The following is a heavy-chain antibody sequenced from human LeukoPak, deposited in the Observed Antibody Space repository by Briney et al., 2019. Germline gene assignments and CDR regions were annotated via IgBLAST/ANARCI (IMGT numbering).Heavy chain of an antibody. Sequence: GGSLRLSCAASGFTSSTYGMNWVRQAPGKGLEWVSSISSSSSHIYYADSVKGRFIISRDNAKNSLYLQMNSLRAEDTAVYYCARAYCSSISCYYYFDYWGQGALVTVSS. CDR2: ISSSSSHI. CDR1: GFTSSTYG. V-gene: IGHV3-21*01. J-gene: IGHJ4*02. CDR3: ARAYCSSISCYYYFDY. D-gene: IGHD2-2*01.